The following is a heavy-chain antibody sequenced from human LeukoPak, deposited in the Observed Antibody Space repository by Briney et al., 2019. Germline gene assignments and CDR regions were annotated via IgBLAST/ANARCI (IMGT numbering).Heavy chain of an antibody. V-gene: IGHV1-18*01. CDR2: ISTDKGDT. D-gene: IGHD4-17*01. CDR1: GYNFPKYG. Sequence: ASVKVSCKASGYNFPKYGLPWVRQAPGQGLEWMGWISTDKGDTFYAQNYQGRVTLTIDISTTTAYMELRSLRSDDTAVYYCANGARGNWFDPWGQGTLVTVSS. CDR3: ANGARGNWFDP. J-gene: IGHJ5*02.